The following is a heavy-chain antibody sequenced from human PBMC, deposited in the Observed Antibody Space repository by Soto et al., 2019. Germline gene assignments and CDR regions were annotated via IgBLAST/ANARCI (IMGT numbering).Heavy chain of an antibody. CDR3: ARFYGDYANWFDP. Sequence: QLQLQESGSGLVKPSQTLSLTCAVSGGSISRGGYSWSWIRQPPGKGLEWIGYIYHSGSTYYNPSLKSRVTISVDRSKNQFSLKLSSVTAADTAVYYCARFYGDYANWFDPWGQGTLVTVSS. CDR1: GGSISRGGYS. V-gene: IGHV4-30-2*01. J-gene: IGHJ5*02. CDR2: IYHSGST. D-gene: IGHD4-17*01.